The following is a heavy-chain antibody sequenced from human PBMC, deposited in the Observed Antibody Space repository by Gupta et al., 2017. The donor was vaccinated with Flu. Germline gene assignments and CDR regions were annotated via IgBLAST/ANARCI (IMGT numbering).Heavy chain of an antibody. CDR2: INPNSGGT. Sequence: QVQLVQSGAEVKKPGASVKVSCKASGYTFTGYYMHWVRQAPGQGLEWMGWINPNSGGTNYAQKFQGRVTMTRDTSISTAYMELSRLRSDDTAVYYCARDLSPTWIQLWWYFDYWGQGTLVTVSS. J-gene: IGHJ4*02. CDR3: ARDLSPTWIQLWWYFDY. V-gene: IGHV1-2*02. CDR1: GYTFTGYY. D-gene: IGHD5-18*01.